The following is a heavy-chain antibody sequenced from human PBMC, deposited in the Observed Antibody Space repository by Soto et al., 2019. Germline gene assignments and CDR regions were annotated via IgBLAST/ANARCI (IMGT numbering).Heavy chain of an antibody. J-gene: IGHJ4*02. CDR2: INPNSGGT. V-gene: IGHV1-2*04. Sequence: ASVKVSCKASGYTFTGYYMHWVRQAPGQGLEWMGWINPNSGGTNYAQKFQGWVTMTRDKSISTAYMELSRLRSDDTAVYYCARDRLASEQWLVLYYFDYWGQGTLVTVSS. D-gene: IGHD6-19*01. CDR1: GYTFTGYY. CDR3: ARDRLASEQWLVLYYFDY.